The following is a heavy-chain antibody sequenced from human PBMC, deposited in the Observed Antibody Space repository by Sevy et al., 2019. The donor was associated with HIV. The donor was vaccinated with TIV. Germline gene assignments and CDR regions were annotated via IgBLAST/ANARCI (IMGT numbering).Heavy chain of an antibody. D-gene: IGHD2-2*01. Sequence: GGSLRLSCAASRFTFSTYWMSWFRQAPGKGLEWVANISEDGTEKFYVDSVKGRFTMSRDNAKNSLYLQMNSLRAEDAAVYYCARDNATVSRRGLRYYYYGTDVWGQGTTVTVSS. CDR3: ARDNATVSRRGLRYYYYGTDV. CDR2: ISEDGTEK. V-gene: IGHV3-7*01. J-gene: IGHJ6*02. CDR1: RFTFSTYW.